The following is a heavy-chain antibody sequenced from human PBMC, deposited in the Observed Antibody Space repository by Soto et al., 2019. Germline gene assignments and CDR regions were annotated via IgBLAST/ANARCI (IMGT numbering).Heavy chain of an antibody. CDR1: GGSVTGFY. CDR2: IFHSGSS. V-gene: IGHV4-59*02. J-gene: IGHJ6*02. D-gene: IGHD3-16*01. Sequence: SETLSLTCTVSGGSVTGFYWSWIRQPPGKGLEWIGYIFHSGSSNYNPSLKSRVTISVDTSKSQISLQLTSVTAADTAVYYCARAPPGPAPRWGVWGHGATVTVSS. CDR3: ARAPPGPAPRWGV.